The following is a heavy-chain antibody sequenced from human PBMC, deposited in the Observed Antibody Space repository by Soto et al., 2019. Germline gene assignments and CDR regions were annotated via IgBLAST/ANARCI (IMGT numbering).Heavy chain of an antibody. Sequence: ASVKVSCKASGYTFTSYGISWVRQAPGQGLEWMGWISAYNGNTNYVQKLQGRVTMTTDTSTSTAYRELRSLRSDDTAVYYCARDEIIQLWLPYYYYGMDVWGQGTTVTVSS. D-gene: IGHD5-18*01. V-gene: IGHV1-18*04. CDR2: ISAYNGNT. J-gene: IGHJ6*02. CDR3: ARDEIIQLWLPYYYYGMDV. CDR1: GYTFTSYG.